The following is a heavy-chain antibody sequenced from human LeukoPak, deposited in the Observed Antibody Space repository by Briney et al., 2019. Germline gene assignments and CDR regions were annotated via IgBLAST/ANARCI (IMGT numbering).Heavy chain of an antibody. D-gene: IGHD1-26*01. J-gene: IGHJ4*02. V-gene: IGHV1-18*01. CDR3: ARERDTGGGVDY. CDR2: ISAYNGNT. CDR1: GGTFSSYA. Sequence: ASVKVSCKASGGTFSSYAISWVRQAPGQGLEWMGWISAYNGNTNYAQKLQGRVTMTTDTSTSTAYMELRSLRSDDTAVYYCARERDTGGGVDYWGQGTLVTVSS.